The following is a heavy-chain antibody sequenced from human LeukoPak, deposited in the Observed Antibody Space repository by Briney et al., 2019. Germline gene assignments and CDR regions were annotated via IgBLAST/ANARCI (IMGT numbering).Heavy chain of an antibody. CDR1: GGSISSCY. V-gene: IGHV4-59*01. D-gene: IGHD2-2*01. Sequence: SETLSLTCSVSGGSISSCYWSWVRQSPGKGLEFIGYIYHSGSTYYNPSLKSRVTISVDTSKDQFSLNLTSVTAADTAVYYCARLKCISTTCPSRYVMDVWGQGTTVTVSS. J-gene: IGHJ6*02. CDR2: IYHSGST. CDR3: ARLKCISTTCPSRYVMDV.